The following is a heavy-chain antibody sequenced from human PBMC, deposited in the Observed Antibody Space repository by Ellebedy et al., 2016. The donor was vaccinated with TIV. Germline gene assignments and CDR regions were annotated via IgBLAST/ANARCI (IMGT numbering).Heavy chain of an antibody. D-gene: IGHD3-22*01. CDR1: GFTFSSYA. CDR2: ISGSGGGT. V-gene: IGHV3-23*01. Sequence: GGSLRLSCAASGFTFSSYAMSWVRQAPGKGLEWDSVISGSGGGTSYTDPVKGRFTISRDNAKNTLYLQMNSMRAEDTAVYYCAKSHDSSGYPYVGAFDIWGQGTMVTASS. CDR3: AKSHDSSGYPYVGAFDI. J-gene: IGHJ3*02.